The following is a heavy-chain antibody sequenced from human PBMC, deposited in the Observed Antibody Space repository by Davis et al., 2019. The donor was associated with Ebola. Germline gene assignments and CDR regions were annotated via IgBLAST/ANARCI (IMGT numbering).Heavy chain of an antibody. Sequence: GESLKISCAASGFTFSSYGMHWVRQAPGKGLEWVAVISYDGSNKYYADSVKGRFTISRDNSKNTLYLQMNSLRAEDTAVYYCAKGGGTMIVVVNVDYWGQGTLVTVSS. CDR2: ISYDGSNK. CDR1: GFTFSSYG. V-gene: IGHV3-30*18. CDR3: AKGGGTMIVVVNVDY. J-gene: IGHJ4*02. D-gene: IGHD3-22*01.